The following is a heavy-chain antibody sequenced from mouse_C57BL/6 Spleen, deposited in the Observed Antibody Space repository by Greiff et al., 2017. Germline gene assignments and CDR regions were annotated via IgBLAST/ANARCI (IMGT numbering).Heavy chain of an antibody. Sequence: QVQLKQSGAELARPGASVKLSCKASGYTFTSYGISWVKQRTGQGLEWIGEIYPRSGNTYYTEKFKGKATLTADKSSSTAYMELRSLTSEDSAVYFCARRGLDYGSIDYWGQGTTLTVSA. J-gene: IGHJ2*01. CDR1: GYTFTSYG. D-gene: IGHD1-1*01. V-gene: IGHV1-81*01. CDR3: ARRGLDYGSIDY. CDR2: IYPRSGNT.